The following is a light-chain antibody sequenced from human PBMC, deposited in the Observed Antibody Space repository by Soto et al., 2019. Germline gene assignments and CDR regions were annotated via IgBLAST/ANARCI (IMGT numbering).Light chain of an antibody. Sequence: QAVVAQEPSLTVSPGGTVTLTCGSNTGAVTSGHYPYWFQQKPGQAPRTLIYDTSNKHSWTPARFSGSLLGGKAALTLSGAQPEDEAEYYCLLSYIGARPVFGGGTKLTVL. CDR2: DTS. J-gene: IGLJ2*01. CDR3: LLSYIGARPV. V-gene: IGLV7-46*01. CDR1: TGAVTSGHY.